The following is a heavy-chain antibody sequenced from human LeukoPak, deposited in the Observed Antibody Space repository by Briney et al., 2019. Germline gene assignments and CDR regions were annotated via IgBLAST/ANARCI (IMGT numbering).Heavy chain of an antibody. D-gene: IGHD6-19*01. CDR3: VRAPGSGGFDS. CDR2: IGNVADT. J-gene: IGHJ4*02. CDR1: GFTLSSYD. V-gene: IGHV3-13*01. Sequence: GGSLRLSCATSGFTLSSYDMHWVRQLTGKGLEWVSSIGNVADTYYSGSVKGRFVISRDNARNFVFLQMNSLRAEDTAVYYCVRAPGSGGFDSWGQGAQVTVSS.